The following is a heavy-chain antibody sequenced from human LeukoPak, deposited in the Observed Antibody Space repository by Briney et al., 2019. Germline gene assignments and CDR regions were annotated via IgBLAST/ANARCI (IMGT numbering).Heavy chain of an antibody. Sequence: SETLSLTCTVSGGSISSSSYYWGWIRQPPGKGLEWIGSIYYSGSTYYNPSLKSRVTISVDTSKNQFSLKLSSVTAADTAVYYCARHYSSQTRYDFWSGYYYYYMDVWGKGTTVTVSS. V-gene: IGHV4-39*01. CDR3: ARHYSSQTRYDFWSGYYYYYMDV. CDR1: GGSISSSSYY. D-gene: IGHD3-3*01. J-gene: IGHJ6*03. CDR2: IYYSGST.